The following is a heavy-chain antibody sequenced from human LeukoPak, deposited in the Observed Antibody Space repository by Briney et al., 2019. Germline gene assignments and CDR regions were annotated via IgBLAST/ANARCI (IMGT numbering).Heavy chain of an antibody. J-gene: IGHJ4*02. CDR1: GFTLSLYG. V-gene: IGHV3-48*01. CDR3: VRDPSSVRLPFGS. D-gene: IGHD6-6*01. Sequence: GGSLRLSCAASGFTLSLYGMNWVRQAPGKGLEWISHISASSSGIFYADSVKGRFITSRDNTRSSLYLQMNSLRAEDTAVYYCVRDPSSVRLPFGSWGQGTLVTVSS. CDR2: ISASSSGI.